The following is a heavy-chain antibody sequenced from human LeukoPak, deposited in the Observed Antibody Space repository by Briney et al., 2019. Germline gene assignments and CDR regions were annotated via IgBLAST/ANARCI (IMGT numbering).Heavy chain of an antibody. CDR2: IIPIFGTA. Sequence: ASVKVSCKASGGTFSSYAISWVRQAPGQGLEWMGGIIPIFGTANYAQKFQGRVTITADKSTSTAYMELSRLRSDDTAVYYCARDPPLNYYDSSGYYYEHFDYWGQGTLVTVPS. CDR3: ARDPPLNYYDSSGYYYEHFDY. CDR1: GGTFSSYA. D-gene: IGHD3-22*01. V-gene: IGHV1-69*06. J-gene: IGHJ4*02.